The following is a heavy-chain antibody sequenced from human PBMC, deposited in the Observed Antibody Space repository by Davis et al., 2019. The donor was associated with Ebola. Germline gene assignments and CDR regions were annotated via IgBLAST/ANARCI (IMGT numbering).Heavy chain of an antibody. CDR3: ARESVNIVAS. J-gene: IGHJ4*02. D-gene: IGHD5-12*01. Sequence: PGGSLRLSCAASGFTFSSYGMHWVRQAPGKGLEWVAVISYDGSNKYYADSVKGRFTISRDNAKNSLYLQMNSLRAEDTAVYYCARESVNIVASWGQGTLVTVSS. V-gene: IGHV3-30*03. CDR1: GFTFSSYG. CDR2: ISYDGSNK.